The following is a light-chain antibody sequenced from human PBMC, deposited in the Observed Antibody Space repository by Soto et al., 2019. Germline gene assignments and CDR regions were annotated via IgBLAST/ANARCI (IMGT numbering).Light chain of an antibody. J-gene: IGLJ2*01. Sequence: LTQPHSVSESPGKTVTISCTHSSGSIASNYVQWYQQRPGSAPTTVIYEDNQRPSGVPDRFSGSIDSSSNSSSLTISGLKTEDEADYYCQSYDSSNHVVFGGGTQLTVL. CDR2: EDN. CDR1: SGSIASNY. V-gene: IGLV6-57*04. CDR3: QSYDSSNHVV.